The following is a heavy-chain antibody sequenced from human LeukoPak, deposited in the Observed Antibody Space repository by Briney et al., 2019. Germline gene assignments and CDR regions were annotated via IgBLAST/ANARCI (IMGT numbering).Heavy chain of an antibody. CDR1: GFPFNNYW. Sequence: GGSLKLSCAASGFPFNNYWMHWVRQAPGKGLVWVSSINTDGRTTRYAASVRGRFTISRDNAKNTLSLQMNSLRDDDTAVYYCARAGASGWYAAGWFDPWGQGTLVTVSS. CDR2: INTDGRTT. D-gene: IGHD6-19*01. V-gene: IGHV3-74*01. CDR3: ARAGASGWYAAGWFDP. J-gene: IGHJ5*02.